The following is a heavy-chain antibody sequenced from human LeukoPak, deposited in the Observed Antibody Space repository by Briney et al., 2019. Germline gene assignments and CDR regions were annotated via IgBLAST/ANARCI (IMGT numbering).Heavy chain of an antibody. D-gene: IGHD1-14*01. Sequence: PSETLSLTCTVSGGSISSGDYYWSWIRQPPGKGLEWIGYIYYSGSTYYNPSLKSRVTISVDTSKNQFSLKLSSVTAADTAVYYCAREKSVTGEGWFDPWGQGTLVTVSS. J-gene: IGHJ5*02. V-gene: IGHV4-30-4*08. CDR3: AREKSVTGEGWFDP. CDR1: GGSISSGDYY. CDR2: IYYSGST.